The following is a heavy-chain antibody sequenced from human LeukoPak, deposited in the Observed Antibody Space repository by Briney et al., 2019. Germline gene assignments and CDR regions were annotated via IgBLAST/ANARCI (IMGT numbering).Heavy chain of an antibody. V-gene: IGHV3-30*02. Sequence: PGGSLRLSCVASGVIFRSYGIHCVRQAPGKGREWVTFIHFDGSNEYYADFVKGRFTIYRDNSKNTVYLQMNSLRAEDTAVYYCAKDGIMHSNGPPEFDPWGQGTLVSVSS. D-gene: IGHD3-16*01. CDR3: AKDGIMHSNGPPEFDP. J-gene: IGHJ5*02. CDR1: GVIFRSYG. CDR2: IHFDGSNE.